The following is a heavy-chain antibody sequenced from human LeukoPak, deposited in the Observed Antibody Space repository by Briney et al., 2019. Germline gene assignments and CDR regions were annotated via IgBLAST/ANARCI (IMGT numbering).Heavy chain of an antibody. Sequence: SETLSLTCAVYGGSFSGYYWSWIRQPPGKGLEWIGEINHSGSTNYNPSLKSRVTISVDTSKNQFPLKLSSVTAADTAVYYCASYKGAWGQGALVTVSS. D-gene: IGHD3-10*01. CDR2: INHSGST. V-gene: IGHV4-34*01. CDR1: GGSFSGYY. CDR3: ASYKGA. J-gene: IGHJ5*02.